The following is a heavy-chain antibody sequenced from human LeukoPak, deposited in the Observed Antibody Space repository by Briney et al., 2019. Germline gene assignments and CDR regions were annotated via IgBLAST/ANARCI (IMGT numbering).Heavy chain of an antibody. CDR2: IYYSGST. V-gene: IGHV4-30-4*08. CDR3: ARAKILSRAFDI. CDR1: GGSIRSGDYD. J-gene: IGHJ3*02. D-gene: IGHD2/OR15-2a*01. Sequence: SQTLSLTCTVSGGSIRSGDYDWRWIRQPPGKGLEWIEYIYYSGSTYYNPSLKSRVTISVDTSKNQCSLKLSSVTAADTAVYYCARAKILSRAFDIWGQGTMVTVSS.